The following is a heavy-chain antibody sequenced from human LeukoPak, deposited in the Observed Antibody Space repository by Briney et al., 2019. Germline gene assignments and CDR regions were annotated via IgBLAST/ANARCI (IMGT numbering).Heavy chain of an antibody. CDR2: IKQDGSEK. D-gene: IGHD3-9*01. CDR1: GFTFSSYW. V-gene: IGHV3-7*01. Sequence: GGSLRLSCAASGFTFSSYWMSWVRQAPGKGVEWVANIKQDGSEKYYVDSVKGRFTISRDNAKNSLYLQMNSLRAEDTAVYYCARDTHYDILTGYYRVYWGQGTLVTVSS. CDR3: ARDTHYDILTGYYRVY. J-gene: IGHJ4*02.